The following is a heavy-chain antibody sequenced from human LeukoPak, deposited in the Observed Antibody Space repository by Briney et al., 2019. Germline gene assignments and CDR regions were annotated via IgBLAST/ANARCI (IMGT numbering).Heavy chain of an antibody. CDR2: IYPGDSDT. CDR3: TIAAAGNYFDY. V-gene: IGHV5-51*01. D-gene: IGHD6-13*01. CDR1: GCGFTSYW. J-gene: IGHJ4*02. Sequence: GESLEISFKGSGCGFTSYWIGWVRQMPGKGVEWMGIIYPGDSDTRYSPSFQGQVTISADKSISTAYLQWSSLKASDTAMYYCTIAAAGNYFDYWGQGTLVTVSS.